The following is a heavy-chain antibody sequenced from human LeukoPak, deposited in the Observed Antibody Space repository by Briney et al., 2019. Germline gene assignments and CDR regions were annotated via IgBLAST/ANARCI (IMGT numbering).Heavy chain of an antibody. D-gene: IGHD2-2*01. J-gene: IGHJ6*02. CDR2: MDPNSGNT. CDR1: GYTFTSYD. Sequence: ASVKVSCTASGYTFTSYDINWVRQATGQGLEWMGWMDPNSGNTGYAQRFRGRVTMTRTTSRSTAYMELSSLRSEDTALYYCARFSRYCSSTSCYLYGMDVWGQGTTVTVSS. CDR3: ARFSRYCSSTSCYLYGMDV. V-gene: IGHV1-8*01.